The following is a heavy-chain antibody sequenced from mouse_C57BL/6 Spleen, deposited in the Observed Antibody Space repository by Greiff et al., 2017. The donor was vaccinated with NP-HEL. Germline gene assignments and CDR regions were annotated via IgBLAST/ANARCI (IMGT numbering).Heavy chain of an antibody. V-gene: IGHV1-20*01. J-gene: IGHJ4*01. D-gene: IGHD2-12*01. CDR2: INPYNGDT. Sequence: EVKLVESGPELVKPGDSVKISCKASGYSFTGYFMNWVMQSHGKSLEWIGRINPYNGDTFYNQKFKGQATLTVDKSSSTAHMELRSLTSEDSAVYYCASSYGRDYYYAMDYWGQGTSVTVSS. CDR1: GYSFTGYF. CDR3: ASSYGRDYYYAMDY.